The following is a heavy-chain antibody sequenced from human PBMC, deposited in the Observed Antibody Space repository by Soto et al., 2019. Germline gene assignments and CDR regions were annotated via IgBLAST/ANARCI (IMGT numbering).Heavy chain of an antibody. CDR2: IYCSGIT. Sequence: SETLSRTWSVSRGSISSGGWYCTWSRKRPGKGLEWIWYIYCSGITYYNPSLKSRVTISVDTSKNQFSLKISSATAAATAVYSCAGVINNYNSTPGAFDIWGQGTMVTVSS. J-gene: IGHJ3*02. CDR1: RGSISSGGWY. V-gene: IGHV4-31*02. D-gene: IGHD3-22*01. CDR3: AGVINNYNSTPGAFDI.